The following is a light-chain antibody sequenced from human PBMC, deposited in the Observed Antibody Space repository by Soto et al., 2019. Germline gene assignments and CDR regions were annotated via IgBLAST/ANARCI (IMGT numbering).Light chain of an antibody. CDR2: YAA. Sequence: DIQMTQSPSSLSASVGDRVTFTCRASQAISHYLAWYQERPGKVPKLLIYYAANLQSGVPSRFSGSGSGTDFTLTISSLQPEDGGTYYCQQYTKDTPGTFGQGTKVDIK. V-gene: IGKV1-27*01. CDR1: QAISHY. J-gene: IGKJ1*01. CDR3: QQYTKDTPGT.